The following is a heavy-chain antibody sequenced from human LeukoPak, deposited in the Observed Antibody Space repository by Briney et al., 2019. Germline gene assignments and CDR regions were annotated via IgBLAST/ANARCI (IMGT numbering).Heavy chain of an antibody. CDR2: INWNSGSI. CDR1: GFTFSSYA. J-gene: IGHJ4*02. V-gene: IGHV3-9*01. CDR3: AKDGGAAVRGIIDY. D-gene: IGHD6-13*01. Sequence: GGSLRLSCAASGFTFSSYAMHWVRQAPGKGLEWVSGINWNSGSIGYADSVKGRFTISRDNAKNSLYLQMNSLRAEDTALYYCAKDGGAAVRGIIDYWGQGTLVTVSS.